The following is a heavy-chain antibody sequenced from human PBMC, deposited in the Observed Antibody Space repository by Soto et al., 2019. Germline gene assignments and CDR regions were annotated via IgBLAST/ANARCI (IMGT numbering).Heavy chain of an antibody. J-gene: IGHJ4*02. CDR1: GYSFTTIG. V-gene: IGHV1-18*04. Sequence: HVQLVQSGPEVKKPGASVKVSCKVSGYSFTTIGISWVRQAPGQGLEWMGWISADNGATDDVQKFQGRVTLTTDTSTSTAYMELRSLTSDDTATYYCARGGSYHATVDYCGQGTLVTVSS. D-gene: IGHD1-26*01. CDR2: ISADNGAT. CDR3: ARGGSYHATVDY.